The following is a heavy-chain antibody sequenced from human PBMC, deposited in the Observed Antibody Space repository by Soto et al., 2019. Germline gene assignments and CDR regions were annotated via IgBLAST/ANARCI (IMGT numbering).Heavy chain of an antibody. Sequence: GGSLRLSCAASGFTFSDYYMSWIRQAPGKGLEWVSYISSSGSTIYYADSVKGRFTISRDNAKNSLYLQMNSLRAEDTAVYYCARESWPRGYVDTGHYGMDVWGQGTTVTVSS. V-gene: IGHV3-11*01. J-gene: IGHJ6*02. CDR2: ISSSGSTI. D-gene: IGHD5-18*01. CDR1: GFTFSDYY. CDR3: ARESWPRGYVDTGHYGMDV.